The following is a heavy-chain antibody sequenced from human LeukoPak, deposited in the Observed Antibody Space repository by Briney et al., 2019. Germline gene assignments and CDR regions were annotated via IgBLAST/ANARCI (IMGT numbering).Heavy chain of an antibody. CDR1: GFTFSSYS. J-gene: IGHJ4*02. Sequence: GGSLRLSCAASGFTFSSYSMNWVRQAPGKGLEWVSSISSSSSYIYYADSVKGRFTISRDNAKNSLYLQMNSLRAEDTAVYYCARDQGYYDSSGYYYVFSFYDYWGQGTLVTVSS. V-gene: IGHV3-21*01. CDR3: ARDQGYYDSSGYYYVFSFYDY. CDR2: ISSSSSYI. D-gene: IGHD3-22*01.